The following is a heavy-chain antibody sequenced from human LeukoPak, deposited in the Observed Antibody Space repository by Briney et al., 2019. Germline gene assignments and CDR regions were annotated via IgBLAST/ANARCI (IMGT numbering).Heavy chain of an antibody. Sequence: KASQTLSLTCTVSGVSISIFYCSWIRQPPGKGLGWIGYIYYSGSTNYNPSLKSRVTISVYTSKNQFSLKLSSVTAADTAVYYCARVKNSGYDQYYFDYWGQGTLVTVSS. D-gene: IGHD5-12*01. CDR2: IYYSGST. J-gene: IGHJ4*02. V-gene: IGHV4-59*01. CDR3: ARVKNSGYDQYYFDY. CDR1: GVSISIFY.